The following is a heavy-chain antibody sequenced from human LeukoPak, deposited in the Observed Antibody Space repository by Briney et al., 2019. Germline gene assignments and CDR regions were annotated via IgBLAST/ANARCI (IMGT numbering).Heavy chain of an antibody. CDR3: ASGYYDSSGSPFAFDI. J-gene: IGHJ3*02. CDR1: GCSISSYY. D-gene: IGHD3-22*01. Sequence: SETLSLTCTVSGCSISSYYWSWIRQPAGKGLEWIGRIYTSGSTNYNPSLKSRVTMSVDTSKNQFSLKLSSVTAADTAVYYCASGYYDSSGSPFAFDIWGQGTMVTVSS. CDR2: IYTSGST. V-gene: IGHV4-4*07.